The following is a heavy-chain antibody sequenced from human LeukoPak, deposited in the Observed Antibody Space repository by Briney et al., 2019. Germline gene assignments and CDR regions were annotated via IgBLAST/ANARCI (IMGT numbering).Heavy chain of an antibody. Sequence: PGGSLRLSCAASGFTFSSYEMNWVRQAPGKGLEWVSYISTSGSTIYYADSVKGRFTISRDNAKNSLYLQMNSLRAEDTAVYYCARDLEGFESSGWFHWGQGTLVTVSS. J-gene: IGHJ4*02. V-gene: IGHV3-48*03. CDR3: ARDLEGFESSGWFH. CDR2: ISTSGSTI. CDR1: GFTFSSYE. D-gene: IGHD6-19*01.